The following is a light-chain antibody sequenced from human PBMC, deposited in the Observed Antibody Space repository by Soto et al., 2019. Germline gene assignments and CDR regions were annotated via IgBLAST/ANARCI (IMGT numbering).Light chain of an antibody. V-gene: IGKV1-12*01. Sequence: DIQMTQSPSSVSASVGDTVTITCRASQDILSWLAWYQQKPGEAPRLLIYASSNLQSGVPSRFSGSRSGTEFTLTISSLQPEDFAIYYCQQANTFPITFGPGTRLDIK. CDR3: QQANTFPIT. CDR1: QDILSW. CDR2: ASS. J-gene: IGKJ3*01.